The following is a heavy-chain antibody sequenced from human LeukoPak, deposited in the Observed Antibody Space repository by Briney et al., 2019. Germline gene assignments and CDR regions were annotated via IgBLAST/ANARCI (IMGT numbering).Heavy chain of an antibody. D-gene: IGHD3-3*01. CDR3: AKLYYDFWSGYWY. J-gene: IGHJ4*02. V-gene: IGHV3-23*01. Sequence: PGGSLRLSCAASGFTFSSYAMSWVRQAPGKGLEWVSAISGSGGSTYYADSVKGRFTISRDNSKNTLYLQMNSLGAEDTAVYYCAKLYYDFWSGYWYWGQGTLATVSS. CDR1: GFTFSSYA. CDR2: ISGSGGST.